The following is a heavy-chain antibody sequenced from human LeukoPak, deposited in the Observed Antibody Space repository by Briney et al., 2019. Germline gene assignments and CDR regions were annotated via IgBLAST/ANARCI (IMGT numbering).Heavy chain of an antibody. D-gene: IGHD3-16*01. CDR3: ARTGGFSKYYFDY. Sequence: PGGSLRLSCAASGFTFSSYSMNWVRQAPGKGLEWVSYISSSSSTIYYADSVKGRFTISRDNAKNSLYLQMNSLRAEDTAVYYCARTGGFSKYYFDYRGQGTLVTVSS. V-gene: IGHV3-48*01. CDR1: GFTFSSYS. CDR2: ISSSSSTI. J-gene: IGHJ4*02.